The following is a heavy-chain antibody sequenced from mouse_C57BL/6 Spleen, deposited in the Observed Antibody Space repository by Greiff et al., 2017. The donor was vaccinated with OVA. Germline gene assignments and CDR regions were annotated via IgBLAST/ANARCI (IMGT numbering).Heavy chain of an antibody. Sequence: EVQVVESGGGLVKPGGSLKLSCAASGFTFSDYGMHWVRQAPEKGLEWVAYISSGSSTIYYADTVKGRFTISRDNAKNTLFLQMTSLRSEDTAMYYCARLQLTGTSWYFDYWGQGTTLTVSS. CDR1: GFTFSDYG. CDR2: ISSGSSTI. V-gene: IGHV5-17*01. D-gene: IGHD4-1*01. CDR3: ARLQLTGTSWYFDY. J-gene: IGHJ2*01.